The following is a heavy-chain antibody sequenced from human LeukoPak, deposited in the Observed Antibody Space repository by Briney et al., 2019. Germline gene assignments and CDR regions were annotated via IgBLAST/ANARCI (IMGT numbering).Heavy chain of an antibody. V-gene: IGHV3-53*01. CDR2: IYSGGST. Sequence: GGSLRLSCAASGFTVSSNYMSWVRQAPGKGLEWVSVIYSGGSTYYADSVKGRSTISRDNSKNTLYLQMNSLRAEDTAVYYCARVNEGSTSSNYYYYMDVWGKGTTVTVSS. CDR3: ARVNEGSTSSNYYYYMDV. CDR1: GFTVSSNY. D-gene: IGHD2-2*01. J-gene: IGHJ6*03.